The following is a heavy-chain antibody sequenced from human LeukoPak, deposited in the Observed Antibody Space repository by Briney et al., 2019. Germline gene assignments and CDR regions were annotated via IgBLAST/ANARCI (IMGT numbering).Heavy chain of an antibody. J-gene: IGHJ4*02. Sequence: SETLSLTCAVYGGSFSGYYWSWIRQPPGKGLEWIGEINHSGSTNYNPSLKSRVTISVDTSKSQFSLKLSSVTAADTAVYYCARGSGGLELRGYYFDYRGQGTLVTVSS. CDR3: ARGSGGLELRGYYFDY. D-gene: IGHD1-7*01. CDR1: GGSFSGYY. CDR2: INHSGST. V-gene: IGHV4-34*01.